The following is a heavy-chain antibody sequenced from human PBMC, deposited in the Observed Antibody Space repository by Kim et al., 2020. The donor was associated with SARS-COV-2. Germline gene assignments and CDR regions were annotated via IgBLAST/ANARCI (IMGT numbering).Heavy chain of an antibody. J-gene: IGHJ4*02. D-gene: IGHD3-10*01. CDR3: ARDLIYYGSGSPFDY. CDR2: IWYDGSNK. V-gene: IGHV3-33*01. CDR1: GFTFSSYG. Sequence: GGSLRLSCAASGFTFSSYGMHWVRQAPGKGLEWVAVIWYDGSNKYYADSVKGRFTISRDNSKNTLYLQMNSLRAEDTAVYYCARDLIYYGSGSPFDYWGQGTLVTVSS.